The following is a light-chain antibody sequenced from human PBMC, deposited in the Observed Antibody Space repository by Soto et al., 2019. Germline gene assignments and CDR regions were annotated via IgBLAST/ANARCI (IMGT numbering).Light chain of an antibody. CDR1: SSDVGGYNY. V-gene: IGLV2-11*01. CDR3: CSYAGSYTFHVV. Sequence: QSALTQPRSVSGSPGQSVTISCTGTSSDVGGYNYVSWYQQHPGKAPKLMIYDVSKRPSGVPDRFSGSKSGNTASLTISGLQAEDEADYYCCSYAGSYTFHVVFGGGTKRTVL. CDR2: DVS. J-gene: IGLJ2*01.